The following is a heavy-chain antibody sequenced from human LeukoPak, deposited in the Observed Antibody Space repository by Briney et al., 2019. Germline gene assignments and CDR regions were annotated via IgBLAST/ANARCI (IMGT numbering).Heavy chain of an antibody. CDR3: AKLGLKLGGDY. J-gene: IGHJ4*02. V-gene: IGHV3-23*01. D-gene: IGHD3-16*01. CDR1: GFTFTNYA. Sequence: GGSLRLSCAASGFTFTNYAMIWVRQAPGKGLEWVSTIGSGGSTYYADSVKGRFTISRDNSKNTLYLQMNSLRAEDTAVYYCAKLGLKLGGDYWGQGALVTVSS. CDR2: IGSGGST.